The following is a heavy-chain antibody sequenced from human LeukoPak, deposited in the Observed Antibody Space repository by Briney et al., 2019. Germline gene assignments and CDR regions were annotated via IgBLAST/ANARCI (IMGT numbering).Heavy chain of an antibody. CDR1: GGSISSYC. V-gene: IGHV4-4*09. Sequence: SETLSLTCTVSGGSISSYCWSWIRQPPGKGLEWIGYIYSSGSTNYNPSLKSRVTISVDTSKNQFSLKLSSVTAADTALYYCARTYSTSSNFDYWGQGTLVTVSS. CDR3: ARTYSTSSNFDY. J-gene: IGHJ4*02. D-gene: IGHD2-2*01. CDR2: IYSSGST.